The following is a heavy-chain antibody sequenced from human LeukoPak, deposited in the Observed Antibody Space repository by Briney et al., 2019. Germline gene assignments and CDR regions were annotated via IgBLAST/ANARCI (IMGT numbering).Heavy chain of an antibody. CDR1: GYTFTSYG. D-gene: IGHD6-6*01. Sequence: GASVKVSCKASGYTFTSYGISWVRQAPGQGLGWMGWISAYNGNTNYAQKLQGRVTMTTDTSTSTAYMELRSLRSDDTAVYYCARDLGAARPNWFDPWGQGTLVTVSS. V-gene: IGHV1-18*01. CDR3: ARDLGAARPNWFDP. J-gene: IGHJ5*02. CDR2: ISAYNGNT.